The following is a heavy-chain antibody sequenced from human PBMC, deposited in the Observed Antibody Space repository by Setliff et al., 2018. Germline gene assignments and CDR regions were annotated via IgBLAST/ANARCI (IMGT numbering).Heavy chain of an antibody. Sequence: RASVKVSCKASGYTFTNYGINWVRQAPGQGLEWMGWNSAYAQKFQGRVTMTTDTPTSTAYLELNSLRSDDTAVYYCARAAKYDSSGYYGFWFDPWGQGTLVTVSS. CDR3: ARAAKYDSSGYYGFWFDP. V-gene: IGHV1-18*01. J-gene: IGHJ5*02. CDR2: NSA. CDR1: GYTFTNYG. D-gene: IGHD3-22*01.